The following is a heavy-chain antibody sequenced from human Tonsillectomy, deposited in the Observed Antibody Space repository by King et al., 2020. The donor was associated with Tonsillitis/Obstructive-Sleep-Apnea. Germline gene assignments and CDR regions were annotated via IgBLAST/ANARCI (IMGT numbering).Heavy chain of an antibody. CDR3: ARGERTAAGKDYYYYYIDV. Sequence: LQLVQSGVEVKKPGESLKISCKGSGYSFTSYWIGWVRQMPGKGLEWMGIIYPGDSDTRYSPSFQGQFTISADKSISTAYLQWSSLKASDTALYYCARGERTAAGKDYYYYYIDVWGKGTTVTVSS. V-gene: IGHV5-51*01. CDR2: IYPGDSDT. CDR1: GYSFTSYW. D-gene: IGHD2-2*01. J-gene: IGHJ6*03.